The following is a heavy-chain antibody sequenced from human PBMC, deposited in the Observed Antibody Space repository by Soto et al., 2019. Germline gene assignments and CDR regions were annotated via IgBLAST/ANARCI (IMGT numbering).Heavy chain of an antibody. CDR2: IIPMFGTP. Sequence: QVQLEQSGAEVKKAGSSVKVSCKAFGGSVNSHAISWVRQAPGQGLEWMGGIIPMFGTPTYAQKFQAGVTISAEESTSTVYVDLSSLRSEYTAVYYCARSRNVAEFNDYGGNYQGFDIWGQGTMVTVSS. V-gene: IGHV1-69*01. D-gene: IGHD4-17*01. CDR3: ARSRNVAEFNDYGGNYQGFDI. CDR1: GGSVNSHA. J-gene: IGHJ3*02.